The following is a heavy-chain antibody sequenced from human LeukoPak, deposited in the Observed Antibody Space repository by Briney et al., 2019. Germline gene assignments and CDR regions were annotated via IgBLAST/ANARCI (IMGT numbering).Heavy chain of an antibody. D-gene: IGHD2-21*01. CDR3: ARGPLWVKTAQIDY. J-gene: IGHJ4*02. Sequence: SETLSLTCTVSLDSTTSNFWSWVRQPPGKGLEWIGEIHRSRSTKYNPSLKSRVTISADTFKNQFFLRLSSVTAADTAVYYCARGPLWVKTAQIDYWGQGTLVTVPS. CDR1: LDSTTSNF. V-gene: IGHV4-59*01. CDR2: IHRSRST.